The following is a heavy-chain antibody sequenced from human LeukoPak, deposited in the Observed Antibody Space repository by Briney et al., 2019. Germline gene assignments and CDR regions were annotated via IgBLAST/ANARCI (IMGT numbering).Heavy chain of an antibody. CDR2: IFYSGST. D-gene: IGHD5-18*01. J-gene: IGHJ4*02. CDR3: ARSALMQLWSSFDH. Sequence: SETLSLTCTVSGGSISGYYRSWIRQPPGKGLEWIGYIFYSGSTNYNPSLKSRVTISIDTSTNQFSLKLNSGTAADTAVYYFARSALMQLWSSFDHWGQGTLVSVSS. CDR1: GGSISGYY. V-gene: IGHV4-59*01.